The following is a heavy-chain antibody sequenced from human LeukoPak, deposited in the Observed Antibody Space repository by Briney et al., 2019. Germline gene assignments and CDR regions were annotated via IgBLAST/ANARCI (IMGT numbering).Heavy chain of an antibody. Sequence: GGSLRLSCAASGFTVSSNYMSWVRQAPGKGLEWVSIIYSGGSTFYADSVKGRFTISRDNAKNSLYLQMNSLRAEDTAVYYCARDSSGSLDYWAQGTLVSVSS. V-gene: IGHV3-53*01. CDR1: GFTVSSNY. CDR2: IYSGGST. CDR3: ARDSSGSLDY. D-gene: IGHD3-22*01. J-gene: IGHJ4*02.